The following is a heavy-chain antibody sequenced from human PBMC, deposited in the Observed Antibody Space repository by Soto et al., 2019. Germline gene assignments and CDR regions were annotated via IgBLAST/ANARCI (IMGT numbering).Heavy chain of an antibody. CDR2: ISYGGST. CDR1: VGSINSGGYC. Sequence: QVQLQESGPGLVKPSQTLSLTCTVSVGSINSGGYCWSWIRQHPGKGLDWIGCISYGGSTSYNPSLKSRVTISVDTSKNQFSLKLTSVTASYTDVYYCSRGILVWGQGALITVSS. V-gene: IGHV4-31*03. CDR3: SRGILV. J-gene: IGHJ4*02. D-gene: IGHD5-18*01.